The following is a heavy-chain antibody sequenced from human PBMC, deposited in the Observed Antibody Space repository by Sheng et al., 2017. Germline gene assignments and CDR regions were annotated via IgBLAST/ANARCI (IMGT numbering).Heavy chain of an antibody. CDR3: ARVSGRIAAAGTLDLFDY. D-gene: IGHD6-13*01. CDR2: IYYSGST. J-gene: IGHJ4*02. CDR1: GGSISSSSYY. V-gene: IGHV4-39*07. Sequence: QLQLQESGPGLVKPSETLSLTCTVSGGSISSSSYYWGWIRQPPGKGLEWIGSIYYSGSTYYNPSLKSRVTISVDTSKNQFSLKLSSVTAADTAVYYCARVSGRIAAAGTLDLFDYWGQGTLVTVSS.